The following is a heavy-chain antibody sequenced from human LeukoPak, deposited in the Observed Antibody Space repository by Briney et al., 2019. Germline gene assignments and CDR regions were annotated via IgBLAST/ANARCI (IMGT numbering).Heavy chain of an antibody. V-gene: IGHV3-74*01. CDR3: ATASRYCSSTSCRDY. Sequence: PGGSLRLSCAASGFTFSSYWMHWVRQAPGKGLVWVSRINSGGSSTSYADSVKGRFTISRDNAKNTLYLQMNSLRAEDTAVYYCATASRYCSSTSCRDYWGQGTLVTVS. CDR1: GFTFSSYW. CDR2: INSGGSST. D-gene: IGHD2-2*01. J-gene: IGHJ4*02.